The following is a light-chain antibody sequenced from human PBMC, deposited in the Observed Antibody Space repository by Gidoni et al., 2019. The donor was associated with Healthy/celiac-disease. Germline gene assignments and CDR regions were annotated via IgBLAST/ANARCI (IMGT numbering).Light chain of an antibody. J-gene: IGLJ3*02. CDR3: QSADSSGTWV. Sequence: SYELTQQPSVSVSPGQRARITCYGDALPKQYAYWYQQKPGPAPVLVIYKDSESPSGIPERFSGSSSGTTVTFTISGVQAEDDADYYCQSADSSGTWVFGGGTKLTVL. V-gene: IGLV3-25*03. CDR2: KDS. CDR1: ALPKQY.